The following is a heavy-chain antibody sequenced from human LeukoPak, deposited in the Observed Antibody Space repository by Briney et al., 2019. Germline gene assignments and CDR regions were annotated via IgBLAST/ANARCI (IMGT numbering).Heavy chain of an antibody. D-gene: IGHD4-17*01. CDR2: INHSGST. J-gene: IGHJ4*02. Sequence: SETLSLTCAVYGGSFSGYYWSWIRQPPGKGLEWIGEINHSGSTNYNPSLKSRVTISVDTSKNQFSLKLSSVTAADTAVYYCARAGGAQTTVTTSYYFDYGCQGTLVTVSS. CDR3: ARAGGAQTTVTTSYYFDY. V-gene: IGHV4-34*01. CDR1: GGSFSGYY.